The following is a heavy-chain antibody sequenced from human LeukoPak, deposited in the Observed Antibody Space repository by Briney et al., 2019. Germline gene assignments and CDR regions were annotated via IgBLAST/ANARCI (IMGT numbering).Heavy chain of an antibody. D-gene: IGHD3-16*01. CDR1: GFTFSSYG. Sequence: PGGSLRLSCAASGFTFSSYGMHWVRQAPGKGLEWVAVIWYDGSNKYYADSVKGRFTISRDNSKNTLYLQMNSLRAEDTAVYYCARDGPIEGGFDYWGQGTLVTVSS. V-gene: IGHV3-33*01. J-gene: IGHJ4*02. CDR3: ARDGPIEGGFDY. CDR2: IWYDGSNK.